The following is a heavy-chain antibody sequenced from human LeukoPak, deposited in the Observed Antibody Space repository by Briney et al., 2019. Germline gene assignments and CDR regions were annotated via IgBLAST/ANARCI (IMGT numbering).Heavy chain of an antibody. CDR3: ARDFYGSRPGAFDY. CDR1: GHSFSGHY. V-gene: IGHV1-2*06. CDR2: INPNSAAS. D-gene: IGHD3-10*01. Sequence: ASVKVSCKASGHSFSGHYIHWVRQAPGQGLEWMGQINPNSAASHYAQKFQDRVTMTSDTSINMAYMELRSLRSDDAAVYYCARDFYGSRPGAFDYWGQGTLITVSS. J-gene: IGHJ4*02.